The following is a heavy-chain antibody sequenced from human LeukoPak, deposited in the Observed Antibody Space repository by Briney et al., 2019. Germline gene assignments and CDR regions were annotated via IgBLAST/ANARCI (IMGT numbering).Heavy chain of an antibody. CDR2: INPNSGGT. CDR1: GYTFTSYG. D-gene: IGHD3-10*01. CDR3: ARRGGDYYGSGSYAIAGAFDI. J-gene: IGHJ3*02. V-gene: IGHV1-2*02. Sequence: ASVKVSCKASGYTFTSYGINWVRQAPGQGLEWMGWINPNSGGTNYAQKFQGRVTMTRDTSISTAYMELSGLRSDDTAVYYCARRGGDYYGSGSYAIAGAFDIWGQGTMVTVSS.